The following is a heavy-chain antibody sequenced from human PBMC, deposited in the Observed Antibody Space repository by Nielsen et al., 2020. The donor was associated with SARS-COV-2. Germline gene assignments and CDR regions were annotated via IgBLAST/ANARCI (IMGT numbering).Heavy chain of an antibody. J-gene: IGHJ6*02. Sequence: RQAPGKGLEWIGEINHSGSTNYNPSLKSRVTISVDTSKNQFSLKLSSVTAADTAVYYCARDPELNSGYDHHYYYGMDVWGQGTTVTVSS. CDR2: INHSGST. V-gene: IGHV4-34*01. CDR3: ARDPELNSGYDHHYYYGMDV. D-gene: IGHD5-12*01.